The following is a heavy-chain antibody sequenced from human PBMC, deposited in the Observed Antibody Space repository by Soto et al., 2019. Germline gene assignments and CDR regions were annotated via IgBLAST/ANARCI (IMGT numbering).Heavy chain of an antibody. D-gene: IGHD6-19*01. V-gene: IGHV1-8*01. CDR3: VSGYSSGWYSEYYRH. CDR2: MSTKNGNT. Sequence: QVHLVQSGAEVKKPGASVKVSCKASGQIFTSDDINWVRQASGQGPEWMGWMSTKNGNTGYAQKFQGRVTMSRNTSISTAYMELRSLRSEDAAVYYCVSGYSSGWYSEYYRHWGQGTLVIVSS. J-gene: IGHJ1*01. CDR1: GQIFTSDD.